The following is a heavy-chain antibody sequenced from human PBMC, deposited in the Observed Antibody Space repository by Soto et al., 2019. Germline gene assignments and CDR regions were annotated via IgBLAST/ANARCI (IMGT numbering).Heavy chain of an antibody. CDR2: ISASGGNI. CDR3: AKVAGGLGYFDL. V-gene: IGHV3-23*01. CDR1: GFIFGDYA. D-gene: IGHD3-16*01. J-gene: IGHJ2*01. Sequence: PGGSLRLSCVASGFIFGDYAMTWVRQAPGKGPEWVATISASGGNIEYRDSLKGRFTISRDNSKNTLYLQLNGLTADDTAVHFCAKVAGGLGYFDLWGRGTLVTVSS.